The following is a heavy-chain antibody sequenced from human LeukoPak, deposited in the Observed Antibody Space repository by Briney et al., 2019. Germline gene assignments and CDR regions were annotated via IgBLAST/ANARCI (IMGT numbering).Heavy chain of an antibody. V-gene: IGHV3-23*01. D-gene: IGHD3-22*01. Sequence: GWSLRLSCAASGFTFSSYASSSVRQPPGNRPQSVSALSASVAITYYVDSVKGRFTISRDNYKKTLSPPMHSLTAAATAVYSCATARVHSLVITSLDYWGQGTLVTVSS. CDR2: LSASVAIT. CDR3: ATARVHSLVITSLDY. CDR1: GFTFSSYA. J-gene: IGHJ4*02.